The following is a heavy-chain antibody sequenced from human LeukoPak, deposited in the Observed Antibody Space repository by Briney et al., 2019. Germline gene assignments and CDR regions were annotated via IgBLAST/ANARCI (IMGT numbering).Heavy chain of an antibody. CDR2: NNPSGGST. D-gene: IGHD3-10*01. CDR1: GYTFTSYY. Sequence: AAVTVSFKGSGYTFTSYYMHWVRQAPGQGQEWMGMNNPSGGSTSYAQKFQGRVTMTRDMSTSTVYMELSSLRSEDTAVYYCARGGGEYGWFDPWGQGTLVTVSS. J-gene: IGHJ5*02. V-gene: IGHV1-46*01. CDR3: ARGGGEYGWFDP.